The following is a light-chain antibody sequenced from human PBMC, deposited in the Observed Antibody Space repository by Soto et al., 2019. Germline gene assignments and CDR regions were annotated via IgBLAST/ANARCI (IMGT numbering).Light chain of an antibody. CDR3: LLSDSFPHT. V-gene: IGKV1-12*01. CDR1: QGISTR. CDR2: AAS. Sequence: DIQMTQSPSSVSASVGDRVTITCRASQGISTRLAWYQQKPGSAPKLLIYAASSLQSGVPSRFSGSGSGTYFTLTITSLQPEDFATYYCLLSDSFPHTFGQGTKLQIK. J-gene: IGKJ2*01.